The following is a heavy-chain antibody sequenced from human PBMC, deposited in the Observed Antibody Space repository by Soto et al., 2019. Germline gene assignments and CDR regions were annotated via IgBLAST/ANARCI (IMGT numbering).Heavy chain of an antibody. CDR1: GGSISNSNYY. CDR2: IYYTGST. Sequence: SETLSLTCTVSGGSISNSNYYWGWIRQPPGKGLEWIGYIYYTGSTYYNPSLKSRVTISVDASKTQFYLNLSSVTAADTAVYYCARHRMAKIYWGQGALVTVSS. D-gene: IGHD5-12*01. V-gene: IGHV4-39*01. J-gene: IGHJ4*02. CDR3: ARHRMAKIY.